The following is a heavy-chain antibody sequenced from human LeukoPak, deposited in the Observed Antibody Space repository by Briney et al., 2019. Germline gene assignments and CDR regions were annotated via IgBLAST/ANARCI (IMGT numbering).Heavy chain of an antibody. CDR1: AFTFSSYA. V-gene: IGHV3-30-3*01. J-gene: IGHJ4*02. Sequence: GGSLRLPCAASAFTFSSYAVHWVRQAPGKGLEWVAVISYDGSNKYYADSVKGRFTISRDNSKNTLYLQMNSLRAEDTAVYYCARVREASKEVTGALDYWGQGTLVTVSS. CDR3: ARVREASKEVTGALDY. CDR2: ISYDGSNK. D-gene: IGHD2-21*02.